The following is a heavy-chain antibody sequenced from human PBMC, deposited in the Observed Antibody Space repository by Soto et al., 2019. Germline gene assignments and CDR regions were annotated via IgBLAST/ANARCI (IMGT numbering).Heavy chain of an antibody. V-gene: IGHV3-15*07. Sequence: PGGSLRLSCAASGFTFSDGWMNWVRQAPGKGLEWVGRIKSKSDGGTTDYAAPVKGIFTISRDDSKTPLYLEMNSLKTEDTAVYYCTTSSAAYYYGMDVWGQGTTVTVSS. CDR1: GFTFSDGW. CDR3: TTSSAAYYYGMDV. D-gene: IGHD6-13*01. J-gene: IGHJ6*02. CDR2: IKSKSDGGTT.